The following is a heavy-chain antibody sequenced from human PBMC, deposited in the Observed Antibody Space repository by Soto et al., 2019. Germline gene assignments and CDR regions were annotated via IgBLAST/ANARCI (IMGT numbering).Heavy chain of an antibody. CDR2: ISAYNGNT. J-gene: IGHJ4*02. V-gene: IGHV1-18*01. Sequence: ASVKVSCKASGYTFTSYGISWVRQAPGQGLEGMGWISAYNGNTNYAQKLQGRVTMTTDTSTSTAYMELRSLRSDDTAVYYCARDPSGGSWADYWGQGTLVTVSS. CDR1: GYTFTSYG. CDR3: ARDPSGGSWADY. D-gene: IGHD3-10*01.